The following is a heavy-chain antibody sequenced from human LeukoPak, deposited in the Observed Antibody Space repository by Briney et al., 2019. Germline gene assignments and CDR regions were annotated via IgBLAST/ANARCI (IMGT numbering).Heavy chain of an antibody. Sequence: PGGSLRLSCTASGFTFGIYAMSWVRQAPGKGLEWVSAVSGRSSSIYYADSVKGWFTISRDNSKNTLYLQMNSLRAEDTAAYYCARVFMVRGVMGHWGQGTLVTVSS. D-gene: IGHD3-10*01. CDR1: GFTFGIYA. CDR2: VSGRSSSI. CDR3: ARVFMVRGVMGH. J-gene: IGHJ4*02. V-gene: IGHV3-23*01.